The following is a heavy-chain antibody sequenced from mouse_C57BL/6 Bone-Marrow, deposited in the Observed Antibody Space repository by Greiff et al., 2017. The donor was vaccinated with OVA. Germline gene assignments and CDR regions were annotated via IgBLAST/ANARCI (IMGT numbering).Heavy chain of an antibody. J-gene: IGHJ3*01. D-gene: IGHD1-1*01. Sequence: VQLQQSGPVLVKPGASVTMSCKASGYTFPDYYMNWVTPSHGKSLEWIGVINPYNGGTSYKQKLKGKATLTVDKSSSTAYMERNILTSEDSAVYYGAILRRAWFAYWGQGTLVTVSA. CDR3: AILRRAWFAY. CDR1: GYTFPDYY. CDR2: INPYNGGT. V-gene: IGHV1-19*01.